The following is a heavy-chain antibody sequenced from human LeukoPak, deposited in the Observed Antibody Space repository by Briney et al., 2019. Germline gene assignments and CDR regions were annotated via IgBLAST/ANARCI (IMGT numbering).Heavy chain of an antibody. J-gene: IGHJ3*02. D-gene: IGHD3-3*01. CDR2: INHSGST. CDR3: ARPQSDFWSGCFTDAFDI. V-gene: IGHV4-34*01. CDR1: GGSFSGYY. Sequence: SETLSLTCAVYGGSFSGYYWSWIRQPPGKGLEWIGEINHSGSTNYNPSLKSRVTISVDTSKNQFSLKLSSVTAADTAVYYCARPQSDFWSGCFTDAFDIWGQGTMVTVSS.